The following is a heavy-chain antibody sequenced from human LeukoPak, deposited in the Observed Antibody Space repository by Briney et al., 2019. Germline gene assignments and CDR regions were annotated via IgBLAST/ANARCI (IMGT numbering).Heavy chain of an antibody. Sequence: ASVKVSCKASGYTFTSYYMHWVRQAPGQGLEWMGIINPSGGSTSYAQKFQGRVTMTRDTSTSTVYMELSSLRSEDTAVYYCARDQYDISTGNNWFDPWGQGTLVTVSS. D-gene: IGHD3-9*01. V-gene: IGHV1-46*01. J-gene: IGHJ5*02. CDR2: INPSGGST. CDR1: GYTFTSYY. CDR3: ARDQYDISTGNNWFDP.